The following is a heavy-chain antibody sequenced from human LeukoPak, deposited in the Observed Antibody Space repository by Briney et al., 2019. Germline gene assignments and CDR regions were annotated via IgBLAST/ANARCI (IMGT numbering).Heavy chain of an antibody. CDR1: GGSFSGYY. CDR3: ARGRQLVRRYYFDY. D-gene: IGHD6-13*01. CDR2: ISHSGST. Sequence: SETLSLTCAVYGGSFSGYYWSWIRQPPGKGLEWIGEISHSGSTNYNPSLKSRVTISVDTSKNQFSLKLSSVTAADTAVYYCARGRQLVRRYYFDYWGQGTLVTVSS. J-gene: IGHJ4*02. V-gene: IGHV4-34*01.